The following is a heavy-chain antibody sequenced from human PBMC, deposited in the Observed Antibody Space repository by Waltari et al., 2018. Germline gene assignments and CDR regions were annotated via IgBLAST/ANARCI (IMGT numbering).Heavy chain of an antibody. CDR2: INSKTGKP. D-gene: IGHD6-19*01. J-gene: IGHJ4*02. CDR3: ATDVAVARFDY. Sequence: MNWVRQAPGQGLEWMGWINSKTGKPAYAQGFTGRFVFSLDTSVSTAYLQISSLKAEDTAVYYCATDVAVARFDYWGQGTLVTVSS. V-gene: IGHV7-4-1*02.